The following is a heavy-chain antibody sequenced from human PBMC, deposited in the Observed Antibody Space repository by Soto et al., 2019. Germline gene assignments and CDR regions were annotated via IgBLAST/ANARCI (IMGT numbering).Heavy chain of an antibody. J-gene: IGHJ1*01. V-gene: IGHV4-61*01. CDR2: IYYSGST. Sequence: QVQLQESGPGLVKPSETLSLTCTVSGGSVSSGSYYWSWIRQPPGKGLEWIGYIYYSGSTNYTPSLKSRVTISVDTSKNQFCLKLGSVTAAATAVYYCAREGPWRDAYFLHWGQGTLVTVSS. CDR3: AREGPWRDAYFLH. D-gene: IGHD3-3*01. CDR1: GGSVSSGSYY.